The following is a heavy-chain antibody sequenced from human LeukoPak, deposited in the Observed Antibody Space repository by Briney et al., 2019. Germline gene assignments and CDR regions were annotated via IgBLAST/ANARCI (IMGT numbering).Heavy chain of an antibody. CDR1: GFTFSSYA. J-gene: IGHJ4*02. V-gene: IGHV3-23*01. Sequence: GGSLRLSCAASGFTFSSYAMSWVRQAPGQGLEWVSAISGSGGSTYYADSVKGRFTISRDNSKNTLYLQMNSLRDEDTAVYYCARSHGDFYYFDYWGQGTLVTVSS. CDR3: ARSHGDFYYFDY. CDR2: ISGSGGST. D-gene: IGHD4-17*01.